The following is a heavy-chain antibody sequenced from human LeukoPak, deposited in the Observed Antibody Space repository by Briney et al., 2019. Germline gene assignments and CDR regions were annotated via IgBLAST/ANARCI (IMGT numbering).Heavy chain of an antibody. D-gene: IGHD6-13*01. V-gene: IGHV3-66*01. CDR3: ARDNIGTISSWYVDY. Sequence: GGSLRLSCAASGFTVSSNYMSWVRQAPGKGLEWVSVIYSGGSTYYADSVKGRFTISRDNSKNTLYLQMNSLRAEDTAVYYCARDNIGTISSWYVDYWGQGTLVTVSS. CDR1: GFTVSSNY. CDR2: IYSGGST. J-gene: IGHJ4*02.